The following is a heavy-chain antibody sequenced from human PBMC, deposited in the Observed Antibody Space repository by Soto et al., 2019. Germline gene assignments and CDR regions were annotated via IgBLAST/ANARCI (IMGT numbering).Heavy chain of an antibody. D-gene: IGHD3-16*01. CDR1: GYTFTTYG. Sequence: QVQLVQSGGEVKKPGASVKVSCKTSGYTFTTYGISWVRQAPGQGLEWVGWISAYSGKTHYAQKFPGKVTMTTDTSTNTAYLELRSLRSDDTAVYYCAREPYLGDHQDCGQGTLVNVSS. V-gene: IGHV1-18*01. CDR3: AREPYLGDHQD. CDR2: ISAYSGKT. J-gene: IGHJ4*02.